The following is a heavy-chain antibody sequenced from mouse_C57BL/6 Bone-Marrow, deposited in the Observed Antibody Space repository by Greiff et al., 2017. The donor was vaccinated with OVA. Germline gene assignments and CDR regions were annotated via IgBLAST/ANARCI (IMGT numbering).Heavy chain of an antibody. CDR2: ISSGGSYT. V-gene: IGHV5-6*01. CDR1: GFTFSSYG. D-gene: IGHD2-5*01. CDR3: AIYYSNYSWFAY. J-gene: IGHJ3*01. Sequence: EVQRVESWGDLVKPGGSLKLSCAASGFTFSSYGMSWVRQTPDKRLEWVATISSGGSYTYYPDSVKGRFTISRDNAKNTLYLQMSSLKSEDTAMYYCAIYYSNYSWFAYWGQGTLVTVSA.